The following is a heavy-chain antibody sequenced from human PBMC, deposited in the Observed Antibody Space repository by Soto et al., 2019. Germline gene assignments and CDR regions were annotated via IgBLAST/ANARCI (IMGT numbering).Heavy chain of an antibody. V-gene: IGHV4-61*01. CDR2: IFFTGSA. CDR3: ARDGHGMDV. CDR1: GGSVSTGSYD. Sequence: SETLSLTCTVSGGSVSTGSYDWSWIRQPPGKGLEWIGKIFFTGSAHYNPSLRNRVIMSVDTSKDQFSLTLTSVTAADTAVYYCARDGHGMDVWGQGTTVTVSS. J-gene: IGHJ6*02.